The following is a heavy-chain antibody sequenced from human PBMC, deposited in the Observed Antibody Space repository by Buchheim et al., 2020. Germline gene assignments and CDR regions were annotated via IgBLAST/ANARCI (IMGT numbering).Heavy chain of an antibody. D-gene: IGHD2-15*01. CDR1: GGTFSSYA. V-gene: IGHV1-69*12. CDR2: IIPISGTA. CDR3: ARDLVCGSSWYGVKHYYYDGMDV. Sequence: QVQLVQSGAEVKKPGSSVKVSCKASGGTFSSYAISWVRQAPGQGLEWMGGIIPISGTANYAQKFQGRVTITGDASTSTAYMERSRLRPEDTAVYYCARDLVCGSSWYGVKHYYYDGMDVWGQGTT. J-gene: IGHJ6*02.